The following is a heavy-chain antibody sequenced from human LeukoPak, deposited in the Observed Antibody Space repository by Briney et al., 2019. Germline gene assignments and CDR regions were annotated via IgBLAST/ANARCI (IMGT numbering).Heavy chain of an antibody. Sequence: QPGGSLRLSCAASGFAVGSNYMSWVRQAPGRGPEWVSIIFSSGDTYYADSVKGRFTISRDNSKNTLYLQMNSLRAEDTAVFYCARVLVGTTNYFAYWGQGTLVTVSS. V-gene: IGHV3-53*01. CDR2: IFSSGDT. D-gene: IGHD1-26*01. CDR1: GFAVGSNY. J-gene: IGHJ4*02. CDR3: ARVLVGTTNYFAY.